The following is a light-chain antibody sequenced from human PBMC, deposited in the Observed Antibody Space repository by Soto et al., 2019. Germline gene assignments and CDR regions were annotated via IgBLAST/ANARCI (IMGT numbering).Light chain of an antibody. CDR2: DAS. J-gene: IGKJ1*01. CDR3: QQYNNWPRT. CDR1: QSVSSSY. V-gene: IGKV3-15*01. Sequence: EIVLTQSPATLSLSPVERATLSCGASQSVSSSYLAWYQQKPGLAPRLLIYDASTRATGIPARFSGSGSGTEFTLTISSLQSEDFAVYYCQQYNNWPRTFGQGTKVDIK.